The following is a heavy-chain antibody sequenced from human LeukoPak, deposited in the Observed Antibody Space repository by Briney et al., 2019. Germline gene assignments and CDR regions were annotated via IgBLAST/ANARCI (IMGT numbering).Heavy chain of an antibody. CDR1: GFTFSDYY. J-gene: IGHJ5*02. CDR2: ISSSGSTI. Sequence: GGSPRLSCAASGFTFSDYYMSWIRQAPGKGLEWVSYISSSGSTIYYADSVKGRFTISRDNAKNSLYLLMNSPRAEDTAVYYCASASARPGWFDPWGQGTRVTVSS. CDR3: ASASARPGWFDP. V-gene: IGHV3-11*01. D-gene: IGHD6-6*01.